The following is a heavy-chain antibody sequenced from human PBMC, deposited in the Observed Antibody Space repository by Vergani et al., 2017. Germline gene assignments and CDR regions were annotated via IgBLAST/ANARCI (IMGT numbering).Heavy chain of an antibody. D-gene: IGHD5-18*01. V-gene: IGHV4-39*01. CDR3: GRLFCGGGGYRFDR. J-gene: IGHJ4*02. CDR2: SFYTGTS. CDR1: GTSISGSSDY. Sequence: QLQLQESGPGLLKPSETLSLTCSVSGTSISGSSDYWGWIRQPPGKGLEWIGSSFYTGTSYYNPSLESRATNSVDTSKNQFSMKQKSVTAADTAVYYCGRLFCGGGGYRFDRWVQGTLVTVSS.